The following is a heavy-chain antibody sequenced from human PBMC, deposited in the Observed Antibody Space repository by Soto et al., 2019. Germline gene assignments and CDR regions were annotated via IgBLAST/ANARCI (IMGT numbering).Heavy chain of an antibody. J-gene: IGHJ6*02. CDR3: AREHLYFNVGNWLRGYYSMDV. CDR1: GFAFETYA. V-gene: IGHV3-30*04. CDR2: ISFDGTNT. Sequence: QVKLVESGGDVVQPGRSLRLACEASGFAFETYAMHWVRQAPGKGLEWVAVISFDGTNTYYADSVKGRFTFSRDNSKNTPPLPLNNLRAEDTAVYYCAREHLYFNVGNWLRGYYSMDVWGQGTTVPVSS. D-gene: IGHD1-1*01.